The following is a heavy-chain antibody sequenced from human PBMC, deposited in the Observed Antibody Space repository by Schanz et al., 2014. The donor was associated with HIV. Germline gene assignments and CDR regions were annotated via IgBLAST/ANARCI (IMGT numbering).Heavy chain of an antibody. V-gene: IGHV1-18*04. Sequence: QVQLVQSGAEVKKPGASVKVSCKASGYTFIGYYMHWVRQAPGQGLEWMGWISPYNGYTDYAQKLQGRVTLTTDTSTTTAYMDLRSLRSDDTAVYHCARRESDGALDVWGPGTTVIVSS. CDR1: GYTFIGYY. CDR2: ISPYNGYT. D-gene: IGHD2-21*02. CDR3: ARRESDGALDV. J-gene: IGHJ6*02.